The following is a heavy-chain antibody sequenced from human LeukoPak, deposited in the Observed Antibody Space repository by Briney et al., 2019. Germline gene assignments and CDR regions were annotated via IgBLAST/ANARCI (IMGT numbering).Heavy chain of an antibody. V-gene: IGHV4-39*01. CDR2: IYYGGST. D-gene: IGHD6-13*01. J-gene: IGHJ4*02. Sequence: SETLSLTCTVSGGFISSSSYYWGWIRQPPGKGLEWIGSIYYGGSTYYNSSLKSRVTISVDTTKNNLSLKLSAVTAADTAVYYCARHSSSWNYYFDYWGQGTLVTVSS. CDR1: GGFISSSSYY. CDR3: ARHSSSWNYYFDY.